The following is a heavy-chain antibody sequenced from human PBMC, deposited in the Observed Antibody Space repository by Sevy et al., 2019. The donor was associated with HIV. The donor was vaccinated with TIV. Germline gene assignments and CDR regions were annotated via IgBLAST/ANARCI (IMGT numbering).Heavy chain of an antibody. Sequence: SETLFLTCSVSGGFISSHSYYWTWIRQHPGKGLEGVGYIHYSGRTYYNPSLKSRVTISLDTSKNQFSLRLRSVTAADTAVYYCARDHGYSNGWFPYYYYYGMDVWGPGTTVTVSS. D-gene: IGHD6-19*01. CDR3: ARDHGYSNGWFPYYYYYGMDV. J-gene: IGHJ6*02. CDR2: IHYSGRT. CDR1: GGFISSHSYY. V-gene: IGHV4-31*03.